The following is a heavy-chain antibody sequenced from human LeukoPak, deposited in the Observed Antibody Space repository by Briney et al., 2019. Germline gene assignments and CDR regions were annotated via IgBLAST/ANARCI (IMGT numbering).Heavy chain of an antibody. D-gene: IGHD3-3*01. CDR3: ARGLEWLTRRHTWFDP. J-gene: IGHJ5*02. CDR1: GGTFSSYA. Sequence: ASVKVSCKASGGTFSSYAISWVRQAPGQGLEWMGGIIPIFGTANYAQKFQGRVTITADKSTSTAYMELSSLRSEDTAVYYCARGLEWLTRRHTWFDPWGQGTLVTVSS. V-gene: IGHV1-69*06. CDR2: IIPIFGTA.